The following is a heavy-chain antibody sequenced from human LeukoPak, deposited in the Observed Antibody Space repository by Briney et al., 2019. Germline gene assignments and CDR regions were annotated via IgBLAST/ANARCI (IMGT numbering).Heavy chain of an antibody. CDR2: FDPEDGET. J-gene: IGHJ6*02. D-gene: IGHD6-19*01. CDR3: AREWGLRLAVNPKGMDV. CDR1: GYALTELS. Sequence: ASVTVSCTVSGYALTELSMHWVRQAPGKGLEWMGGFDPEDGETIYAQKFQGRVTMTSDTSTRTVYMELSSLRSEDTAVYYCAREWGLRLAVNPKGMDVWGQGTTVIVSS. V-gene: IGHV1-24*01.